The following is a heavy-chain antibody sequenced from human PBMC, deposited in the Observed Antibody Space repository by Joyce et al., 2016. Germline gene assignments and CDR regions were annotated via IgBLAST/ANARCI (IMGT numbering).Heavy chain of an antibody. CDR3: ATSTSYDSSGYFS. CDR1: GGTFSTYA. CDR2: IIPVFGTT. Sequence: QVQLVQSGAEVKKPGSSVKVSCKASGGTFSTYAFTWVRQAPGQGLEWMGVIIPVFGTTDYAQKFQGRVTITAGESTTTAYMELSSLTSEDTAVYYCATSTSYDSSGYFSWGQGTLVTVSS. J-gene: IGHJ5*02. D-gene: IGHD3-22*01. V-gene: IGHV1-69*01.